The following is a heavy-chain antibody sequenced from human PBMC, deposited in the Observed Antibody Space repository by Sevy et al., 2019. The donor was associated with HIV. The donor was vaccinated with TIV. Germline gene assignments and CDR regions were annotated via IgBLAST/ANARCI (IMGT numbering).Heavy chain of an antibody. D-gene: IGHD3-22*01. V-gene: IGHV1-69*13. J-gene: IGHJ3*02. CDR3: ARRKEYYDSSGYYYESAFDI. CDR1: GGTFSSYA. CDR2: IIPIFGTA. Sequence: ASVKVSCKASGGTFSSYAISWVRQAPGQGLEWMGGIIPIFGTANYGQKFQGRVTITADESTSTAYMELSSLRSEDTAVYYCARRKEYYDSSGYYYESAFDIRGQGTMVTVSS.